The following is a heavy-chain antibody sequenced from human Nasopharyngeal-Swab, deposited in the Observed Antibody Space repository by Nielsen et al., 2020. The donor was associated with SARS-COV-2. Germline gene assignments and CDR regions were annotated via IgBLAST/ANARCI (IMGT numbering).Heavy chain of an antibody. CDR3: ARELRIGNFDY. D-gene: IGHD2-15*01. Sequence: SETLSLTCTVSGGSISSYYWSWIRQPPGKGLEWIGYIYCSGSTNYNPSLKSRVTISVDTSKNQFSLKLSSVTAADTAVYYCARELRIGNFDYWGQGTLVTVSS. CDR1: GGSISSYY. CDR2: IYCSGST. J-gene: IGHJ4*02. V-gene: IGHV4-59*01.